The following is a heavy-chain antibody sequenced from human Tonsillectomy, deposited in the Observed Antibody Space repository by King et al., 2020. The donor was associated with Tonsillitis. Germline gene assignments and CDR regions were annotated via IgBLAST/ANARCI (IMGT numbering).Heavy chain of an antibody. J-gene: IGHJ6*02. V-gene: IGHV3-21*06. CDR3: AGEGFRYDILTGFLGMDV. Sequence: VQLVESGGGLVKPGGSLRLSCAASGFTFKNYNFNWGRPAPGKGLEWVSSHISGSNYIYYPDLFKGRFTISRDNAKSSLYLQINSLRAEDTAVDFWAGEGFRYDILTGFLGMDVWGRGTTVTVSS. CDR2: HISGSNYI. CDR1: GFTFKNYN. D-gene: IGHD3-9*01.